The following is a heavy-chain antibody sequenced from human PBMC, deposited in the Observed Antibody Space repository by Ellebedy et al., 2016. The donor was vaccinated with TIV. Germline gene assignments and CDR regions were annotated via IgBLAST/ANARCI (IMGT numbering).Heavy chain of an antibody. CDR2: IIPIFGTA. Sequence: ASVKVSCKASGGTFSSYAISWVRQAPGQGLEWMGGIIPIFGTANYAQKFQGRVTITADKSTSTAYMELRSLRSDDTAVYYCARGFYEKFDPWGQGTLVTVSS. D-gene: IGHD2/OR15-2a*01. V-gene: IGHV1-69*06. CDR3: ARGFYEKFDP. J-gene: IGHJ5*02. CDR1: GGTFSSYA.